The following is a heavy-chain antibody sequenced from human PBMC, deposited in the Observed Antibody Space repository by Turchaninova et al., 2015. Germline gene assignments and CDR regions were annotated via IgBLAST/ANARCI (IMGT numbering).Heavy chain of an antibody. CDR1: GGTFSSYA. J-gene: IGHJ3*02. D-gene: IGHD2-2*01. CDR3: ASEFYWSSTSCRLKRAVDI. CDR2: IIPIFVTA. Sequence: QVQLVQSGAEVKKPGSSVKVSCTASGGTFSSYAISWVRQAPGQGLEWMGGIIPIFVTANYAKNYQGRVTRTADESTGTAYMELSSLRAEDTAVYYCASEFYWSSTSCRLKRAVDIWGQGTMVTVSS. V-gene: IGHV1-69*19.